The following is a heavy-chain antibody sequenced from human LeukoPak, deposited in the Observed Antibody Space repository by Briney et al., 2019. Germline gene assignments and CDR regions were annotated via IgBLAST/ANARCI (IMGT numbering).Heavy chain of an antibody. CDR3: ARDKQPGDY. CDR1: GGTISSYY. J-gene: IGHJ4*02. Sequence: SETLSLTCTVSGGTISSYYWSWIRQPPGKGLEWLGYIFYSGGTHYNPSLKGRVTISVDTSKNQFSLKLSSVTAADTAVYYCARDKQPGDYWGQGTLVTVSS. V-gene: IGHV4-59*01. D-gene: IGHD5-18*01. CDR2: IFYSGGT.